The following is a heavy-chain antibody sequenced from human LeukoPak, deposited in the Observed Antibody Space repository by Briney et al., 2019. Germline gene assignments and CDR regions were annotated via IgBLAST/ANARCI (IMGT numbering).Heavy chain of an antibody. Sequence: PGGSLRLSCAASGFTFSSYGMHWVRQAPGKGLEWVAVISYDGSNKYYAGSVKGRFTISRDNSKNTLYLQMNSLRAEDTAVYYCAKAYKYDSSGLDYWGQGTLVTVSS. D-gene: IGHD3-22*01. CDR3: AKAYKYDSSGLDY. J-gene: IGHJ4*02. CDR2: ISYDGSNK. V-gene: IGHV3-30*18. CDR1: GFTFSSYG.